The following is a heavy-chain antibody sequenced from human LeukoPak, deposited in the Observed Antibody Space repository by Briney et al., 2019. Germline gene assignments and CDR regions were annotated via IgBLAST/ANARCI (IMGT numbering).Heavy chain of an antibody. D-gene: IGHD1-1*01. CDR3: ARDLEPGPASNWFDP. CDR2: VNPNSGGT. CDR1: GYTFTGYY. V-gene: IGHV1-2*02. J-gene: IGHJ5*02. Sequence: GASVKVSCKASGYTFTGYYMHWVRQAPGQGLEWMGWVNPNSGGTNYAQKFQGRVTMTRDTSISTAYMELSRLRSDDTAVYYCARDLEPGPASNWFDPWGQGTLVTVSS.